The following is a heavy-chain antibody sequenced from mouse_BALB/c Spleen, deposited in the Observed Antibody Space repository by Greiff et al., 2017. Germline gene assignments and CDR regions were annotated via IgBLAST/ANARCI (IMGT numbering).Heavy chain of an antibody. V-gene: IGHV1-80*01. CDR2: IYPGDGDT. CDR3: ARCYDYDVGGFDY. Sequence: QVQLQQSGAELVRPGSSVKISCKASGYAFSSYWMNWVKQRPGQGLEWIGQIYPGDGDTNYNGKFKGKATLTADKSSSTAYMQLSSLTSEDSAVYFCARCYDYDVGGFDYWGQGTTLTVSS. CDR1: GYAFSSYW. D-gene: IGHD2-4*01. J-gene: IGHJ2*01.